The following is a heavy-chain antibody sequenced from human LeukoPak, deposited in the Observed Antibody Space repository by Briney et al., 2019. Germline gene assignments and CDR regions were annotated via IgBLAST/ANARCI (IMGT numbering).Heavy chain of an antibody. V-gene: IGHV7-4-1*02. CDR2: ININTGNP. CDR3: ARAVRLGELSPEHFDY. CDR1: GYTFTSYA. Sequence: ASVKVSCKASGYTFTSYAMNWVRQAPGQGLEWMGWININTGNPTYAQGFTGRFVFSLDTSVSTAYLQISSLKAEDTAVYYCARAVRLGELSPEHFDYWGQGTLVTVSS. D-gene: IGHD3-16*02. J-gene: IGHJ4*02.